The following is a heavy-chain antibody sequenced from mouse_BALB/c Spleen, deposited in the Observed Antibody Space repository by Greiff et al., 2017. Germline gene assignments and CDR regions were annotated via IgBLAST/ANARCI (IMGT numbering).Heavy chain of an antibody. Sequence: QVQLQQPGAELVRPGASVKLSCKASGYTFTSYWINWVKQRPGQGLEWIGNIHPSDSYTNYNQKFKDKATLTVDKSSSTAYMQLSSPTSEDSAVYYCTRGYYGSSSAWFAYWGQGTLVTVSA. CDR1: GYTFTSYW. D-gene: IGHD1-1*01. V-gene: IGHV1-69*02. CDR2: IHPSDSYT. J-gene: IGHJ3*01. CDR3: TRGYYGSSSAWFAY.